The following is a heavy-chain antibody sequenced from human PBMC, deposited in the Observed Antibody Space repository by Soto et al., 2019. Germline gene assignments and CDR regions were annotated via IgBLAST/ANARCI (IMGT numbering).Heavy chain of an antibody. CDR1: GFTFSSYG. CDR2: ISSSSSTI. D-gene: IGHD3-3*01. J-gene: IGHJ6*03. V-gene: IGHV3-48*01. CDR3: ARRFFGVVIGRDYYMDV. Sequence: GGSLRLSCAASGFTFSSYGMNWVRQAPGKGLEWVSYISSSSSTIYYADSVKGRFTISRDNAKNSLYLQMNSLRAEDTAVYYCARRFFGVVIGRDYYMDVWGKGTTVTVSS.